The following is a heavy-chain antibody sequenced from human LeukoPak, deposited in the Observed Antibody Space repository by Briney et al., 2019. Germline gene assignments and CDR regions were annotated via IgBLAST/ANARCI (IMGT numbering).Heavy chain of an antibody. D-gene: IGHD5-24*01. V-gene: IGHV3-43*02. CDR3: AKDIRGDGYNSRFDY. CDR2: ISGDGGST. Sequence: HPGRSLRLSCAASGFAFDDYAIHSVRPAPGTGLGWVSLISGDGGSTYYADSVKGRFTISRDNSKNSLYLQMNSLRTEDTALYYCAKDIRGDGYNSRFDYWGQGTLVTVSP. CDR1: GFAFDDYA. J-gene: IGHJ4*02.